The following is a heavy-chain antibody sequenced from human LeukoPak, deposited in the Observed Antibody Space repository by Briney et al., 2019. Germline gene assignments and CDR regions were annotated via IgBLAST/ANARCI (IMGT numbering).Heavy chain of an antibody. Sequence: GGSLRLSCAASGFIFRNYWMTWVRQAPGKGLEWVAKINQDGSETNYVDSVKGRFTISRDNVKSSLYLQMNSLRADDMAVYYCARGGGQQLEYWGQGALVTVSS. CDR1: GFIFRNYW. CDR2: INQDGSET. CDR3: ARGGGQQLEY. J-gene: IGHJ4*02. D-gene: IGHD6-13*01. V-gene: IGHV3-7*03.